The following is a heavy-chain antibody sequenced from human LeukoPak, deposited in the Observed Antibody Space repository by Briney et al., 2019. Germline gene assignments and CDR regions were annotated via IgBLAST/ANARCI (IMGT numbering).Heavy chain of an antibody. CDR3: ARGLYDSSGYYSLDY. J-gene: IGHJ4*02. D-gene: IGHD3-22*01. V-gene: IGHV1-69*05. CDR2: IIPIFGTA. CDR1: GGTFSSYA. Sequence: SVKVPCKASGGTFSSYAISWVRQAPGQGLEWMGGIIPIFGTANYAQKFQGRVTITTDESTSTAYMELSSLRSEDTAVYYCARGLYDSSGYYSLDYWGQGTLVTVSS.